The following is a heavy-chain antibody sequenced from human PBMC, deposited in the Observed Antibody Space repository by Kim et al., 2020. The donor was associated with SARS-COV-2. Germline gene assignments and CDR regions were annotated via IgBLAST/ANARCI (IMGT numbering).Heavy chain of an antibody. J-gene: IGHJ4*02. D-gene: IGHD3-10*01. V-gene: IGHV4-59*01. Sequence: NYNPSLKSRVTISVDTSKNQFSLKLSSVTAADTAVYYCAREMTPGDYFDYWGQGTLVTVSS. CDR3: AREMTPGDYFDY.